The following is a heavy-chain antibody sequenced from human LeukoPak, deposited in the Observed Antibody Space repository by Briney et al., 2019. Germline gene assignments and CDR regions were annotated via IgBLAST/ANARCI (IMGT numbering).Heavy chain of an antibody. J-gene: IGHJ4*02. CDR1: GDSLISYW. Sequence: GESLKISCKGSGDSLISYWINWVRQLPGKGVEWMGEIDPRDSYTNYSPSFDGHVTISADKSICTAYLQWSSLKASDTAMYYCARSHSDPFLDYWGQGTLVTVSS. V-gene: IGHV5-10-1*01. D-gene: IGHD2/OR15-2a*01. CDR2: IDPRDSYT. CDR3: ARSHSDPFLDY.